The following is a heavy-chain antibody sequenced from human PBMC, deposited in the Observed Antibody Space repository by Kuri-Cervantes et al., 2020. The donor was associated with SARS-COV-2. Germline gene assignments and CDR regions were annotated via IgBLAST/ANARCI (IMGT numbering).Heavy chain of an antibody. Sequence: GESLKISCAASGFTFSSYGMHGVRQAPGKGLEWVAVIWYGGSTKFYSDSVRGRFIISRDDSKNTLYLQMNSLRAEDTAVYYCAKADWANYYYYYGMDVWGQGTTVTVSS. V-gene: IGHV3-33*06. CDR3: AKADWANYYYYYGMDV. D-gene: IGHD3-9*01. CDR2: IWYGGSTK. J-gene: IGHJ6*02. CDR1: GFTFSSYG.